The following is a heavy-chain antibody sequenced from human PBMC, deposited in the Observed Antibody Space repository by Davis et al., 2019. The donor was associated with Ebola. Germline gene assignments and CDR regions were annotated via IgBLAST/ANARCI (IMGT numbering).Heavy chain of an antibody. CDR3: AGGYNTSWYDWFDP. CDR2: IYHRGST. CDR1: GASISRDNC. D-gene: IGHD6-13*01. J-gene: IGHJ5*02. Sequence: SETLSLTCAVSGASISRDNCPLCVCQPPGKGLVCIGDIYHRGSTNYNPSLKSRVTISVDKSKNQFSLRLTSVTAADTAFYYCAGGYNTSWYDWFDPWGQGTLVTVSS. V-gene: IGHV4-4*02.